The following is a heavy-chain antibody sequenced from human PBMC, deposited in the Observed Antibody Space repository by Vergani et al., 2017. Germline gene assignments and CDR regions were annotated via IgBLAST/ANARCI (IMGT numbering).Heavy chain of an antibody. D-gene: IGHD6-6*01. CDR2: INHSGST. V-gene: IGHV4-34*01. CDR1: GGSFSGYY. CDR3: AREGYSSSSN. Sequence: QVQLQQWGAGLLKPSETLSLTCAVYGGSFSGYYWSWIRQPPGKGLEWIGEINHSGSTNYNPSLKSRVTISVDTSQNHFSLKLSSVTAADTAVYYCAREGYSSSSNWGQGTLVTVSS. J-gene: IGHJ4*02.